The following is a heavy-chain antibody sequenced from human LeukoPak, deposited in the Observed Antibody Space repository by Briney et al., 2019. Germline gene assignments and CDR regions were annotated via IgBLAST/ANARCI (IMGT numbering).Heavy chain of an antibody. V-gene: IGHV1-18*01. CDR2: ISVYNGNT. Sequence: ASMKVSCKASGYTFTSYGISWVRQAPGQGLEWMGWISVYNGNTNYAQKLQGRVTMTTDTSTSTAYMELRSLRSADTAVYYCARRYCSSTSCHYFDYWGRGTLVTVSS. CDR1: GYTFTSYG. CDR3: ARRYCSSTSCHYFDY. J-gene: IGHJ4*02. D-gene: IGHD2-2*01.